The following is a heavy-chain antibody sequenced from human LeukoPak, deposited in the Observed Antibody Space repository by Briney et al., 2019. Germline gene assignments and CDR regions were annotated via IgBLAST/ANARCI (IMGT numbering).Heavy chain of an antibody. V-gene: IGHV4-4*07. CDR2: IYTSGNT. CDR1: GGSISSYY. D-gene: IGHD3-22*01. CDR3: ARDGYYFDSSGYYF. J-gene: IGHJ4*02. Sequence: KPSETLSLTCTVSGGSISSYYWSWIRQPAGKGLEWIGHIYTSGNTNYNPSLKSRVTMSVDTSKNQFSLKLRSVTGADTAVYYCARDGYYFDSSGYYFWGQGTLVTVSS.